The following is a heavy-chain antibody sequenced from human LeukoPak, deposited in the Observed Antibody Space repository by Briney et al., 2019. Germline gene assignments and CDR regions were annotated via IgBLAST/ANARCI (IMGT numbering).Heavy chain of an antibody. D-gene: IGHD3-3*01. CDR1: GGSISSSSYY. J-gene: IGHJ4*02. V-gene: IGHV4-61*02. Sequence: SETLSLTCTVSGGSISSSSYYWSWIRQPAGKGLEWIGRIYTSGSTNYNPSLKSRVTISVDTSKNQFSLKLSSVTAADTAVYYCAREQPRPSDFWSGYLDYWGQGTLVTVSS. CDR3: AREQPRPSDFWSGYLDY. CDR2: IYTSGST.